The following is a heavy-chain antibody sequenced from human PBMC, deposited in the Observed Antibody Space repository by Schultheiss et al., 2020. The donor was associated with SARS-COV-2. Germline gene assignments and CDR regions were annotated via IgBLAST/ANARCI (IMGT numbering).Heavy chain of an antibody. CDR2: IYSGGST. J-gene: IGHJ4*02. CDR1: GFVVYTNY. CDR3: AKGDGDRVVLVAVDY. Sequence: GGSLRLSCVASGFVVYTNYMTWVRQAPGKGLEWVSVIYSGGSTYYSDSVKGRFTISRDNSKDTLYLRMNSLGAEDTAVYYCAKGDGDRVVLVAVDYWGQGTLVTVSS. V-gene: IGHV3-53*01. D-gene: IGHD2-15*01.